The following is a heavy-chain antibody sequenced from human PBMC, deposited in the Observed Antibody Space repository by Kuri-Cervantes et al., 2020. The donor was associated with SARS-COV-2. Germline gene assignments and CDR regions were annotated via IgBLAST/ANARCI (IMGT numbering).Heavy chain of an antibody. CDR1: GFTFSSYS. Sequence: GGSLRLSCAASGFTFSSYSMNWVRQAPGKGLEWVSSISSSSSYIYYADSVKGRFTISRDNSKNTLYLQMNSLRAEDTAVYYCARVTRRYCSSTSCSAFDIWGQGTMVTVSS. D-gene: IGHD2-2*01. V-gene: IGHV3-21*01. J-gene: IGHJ3*02. CDR2: ISSSSSYI. CDR3: ARVTRRYCSSTSCSAFDI.